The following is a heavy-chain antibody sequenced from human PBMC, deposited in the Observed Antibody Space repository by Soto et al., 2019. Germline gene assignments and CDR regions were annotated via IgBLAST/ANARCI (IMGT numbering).Heavy chain of an antibody. J-gene: IGHJ4*02. V-gene: IGHV3-11*06. CDR1: GFSFSDYY. D-gene: IGHD5-12*01. CDR3: AREGGYQPFYY. CDR2: LSGSSSYT. Sequence: QVQLVESGGGLVKPGGSLRLSCAASGFSFSDYYMSWIRQAPGKGLEWVSYLSGSSSYTNYADSVKGRFIISRDNAKNSLYLQMNSLRAEDTAVYYCAREGGYQPFYYWVQGTLVTVSS.